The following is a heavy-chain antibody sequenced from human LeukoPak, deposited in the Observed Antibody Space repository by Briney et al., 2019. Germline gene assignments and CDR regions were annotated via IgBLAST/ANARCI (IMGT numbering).Heavy chain of an antibody. V-gene: IGHV3-23*01. D-gene: IGHD3-22*01. Sequence: QPGGSLRLSCAASGFTFSSYAMSWVRQAPGKGLEWVSAISGSGGSTYYADSVKGRFTISRDNSKNTLYLQMNSLRAEDTAVYYCAKDFLITMIVVAPIFTFDYWGQGTLVTVSS. CDR3: AKDFLITMIVVAPIFTFDY. J-gene: IGHJ4*02. CDR2: ISGSGGST. CDR1: GFTFSSYA.